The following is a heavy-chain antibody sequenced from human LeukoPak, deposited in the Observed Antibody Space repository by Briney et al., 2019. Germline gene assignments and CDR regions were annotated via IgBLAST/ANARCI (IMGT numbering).Heavy chain of an antibody. V-gene: IGHV4-39*01. CDR2: IYHSGTT. CDR3: ARRGRRSQFDY. CDR1: GGSISIRSYY. J-gene: IGHJ4*02. Sequence: TSETLSLTCTVSGGSISIRSYYWGWIRQPPGKGLEWIGSIYHSGTTYYNPSLKSRVTISVDTSKNQFSLKLSSVTAADTAVYYCARRGRRSQFDYWGQGTLVTVSS. D-gene: IGHD2-15*01.